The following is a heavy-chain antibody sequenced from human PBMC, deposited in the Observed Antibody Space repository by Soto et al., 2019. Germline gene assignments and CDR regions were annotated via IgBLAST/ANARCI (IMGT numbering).Heavy chain of an antibody. CDR2: IYHSGST. V-gene: IGHV4-38-2*01. CDR3: ARGLSAGTFDY. J-gene: IGHJ4*02. CDR1: GYSISSGYY. Sequence: ETLSLTCAVSGYSISSGYYWGWIRQPPGKGLEWIGTIYHSGSTYYNPSLKSRVTISVDTSKNQFSLKLSSVTAADTAVFYCARGLSAGTFDYWGQGTLVTVSS. D-gene: IGHD6-13*01.